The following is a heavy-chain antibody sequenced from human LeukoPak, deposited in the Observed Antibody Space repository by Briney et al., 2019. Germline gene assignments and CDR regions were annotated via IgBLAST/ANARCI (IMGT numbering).Heavy chain of an antibody. Sequence: GGSLRLSCAACGFTFSSYRMSWVRQAPGKGLEWVANIKQDGSEKYYVDSVKGRFTISRDNAKNSLYLQMNSLRAEDTAVYYCARDLGLGCSGGYYNVDYIDYWGQGTLVTVSS. CDR1: GFTFSSYR. V-gene: IGHV3-7*01. CDR3: ARDLGLGCSGGYYNVDYIDY. CDR2: IKQDGSEK. D-gene: IGHD3-10*02. J-gene: IGHJ4*02.